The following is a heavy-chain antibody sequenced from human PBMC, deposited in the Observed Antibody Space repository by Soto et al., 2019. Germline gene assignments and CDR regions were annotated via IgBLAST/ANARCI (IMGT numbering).Heavy chain of an antibody. D-gene: IGHD2-21*01. CDR3: ARAPPRYSLGYRYYGMEV. J-gene: IGHJ6*02. CDR1: GFTFGSYW. Sequence: EVQLVESGGGLVQPGGSLRLSCAAPGFTFGSYWMHWVRQAPGKGLVWVSHISLDGSRTTYADSVKGRFTISRDNAKSTLYLLMNSLRAEDTAVYYCARAPPRYSLGYRYYGMEVWGQGTTVTVSS. V-gene: IGHV3-74*01. CDR2: ISLDGSRT.